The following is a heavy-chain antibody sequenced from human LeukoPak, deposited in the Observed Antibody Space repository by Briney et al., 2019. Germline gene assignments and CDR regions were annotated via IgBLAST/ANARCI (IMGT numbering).Heavy chain of an antibody. J-gene: IGHJ4*02. Sequence: LWASVKVSCKASGYTFTSYGISWVRQAPGQGLEWMGIINPSGGSTSYAQKFQGRVTMTRDTSTSTVYMELSSLRSEDTAVYYCARAHRGYSYGYGPRAPDYWGQGTLVTVSS. CDR3: ARAHRGYSYGYGPRAPDY. D-gene: IGHD5-18*01. CDR2: INPSGGST. CDR1: GYTFTSYG. V-gene: IGHV1-46*01.